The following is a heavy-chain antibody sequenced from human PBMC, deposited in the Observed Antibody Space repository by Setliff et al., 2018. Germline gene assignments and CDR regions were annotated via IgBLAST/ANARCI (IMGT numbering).Heavy chain of an antibody. Sequence: KASETLSLTCTVSGGSLRSNFWGWIRQPPGKGLEWIGSTYYSGDTSYNPSLKSRVTMSVDMSRNQFSLKLSSVTAADTAVYSRARHVGIRGRGYNYYYYYMDVWGKGTTVTVSS. D-gene: IGHD3-10*01. CDR3: ARHVGIRGRGYNYYYYYMDV. J-gene: IGHJ6*03. CDR1: GGSLRSNF. CDR2: TYYSGDT. V-gene: IGHV4-39*01.